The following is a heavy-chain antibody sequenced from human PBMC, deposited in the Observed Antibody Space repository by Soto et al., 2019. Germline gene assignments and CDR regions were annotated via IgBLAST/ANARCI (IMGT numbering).Heavy chain of an antibody. J-gene: IGHJ4*02. Sequence: EVQLVESGGGLVQPGGSLRLSCVASGFTFDYYWMHWVRQAPGEGLMWVSRLQTDGSQTDYADSVKGRFTISRDNAKKTLYLPMNNLGVEVTAVYDCARGGDPDYWGQGTLVTVSS. CDR1: GFTFDYYW. CDR2: LQTDGSQT. V-gene: IGHV3-74*01. CDR3: ARGGDPDY. D-gene: IGHD2-21*02.